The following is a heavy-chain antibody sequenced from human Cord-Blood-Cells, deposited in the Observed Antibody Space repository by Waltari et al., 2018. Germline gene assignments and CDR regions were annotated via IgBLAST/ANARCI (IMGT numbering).Heavy chain of an antibody. CDR1: GGSISSSSYY. Sequence: QLQLQESGPGLVKPSETLSLTCTVSGGSISSSSYYWGWIRQPPGKGLEWIGSIYYSGSTYYNPSLKSRVTISVDTSKNQFSLKLSSVTAADTAVYYCARVPKAARLFDYWGQGTLVTVSS. CDR2: IYYSGST. J-gene: IGHJ4*02. V-gene: IGHV4-39*01. CDR3: ARVPKAARLFDY. D-gene: IGHD6-6*01.